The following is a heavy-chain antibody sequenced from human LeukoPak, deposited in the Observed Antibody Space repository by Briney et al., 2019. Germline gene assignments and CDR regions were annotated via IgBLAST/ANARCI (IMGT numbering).Heavy chain of an antibody. J-gene: IGHJ5*02. CDR2: IYYSGST. CDR1: GGSISSSSYY. D-gene: IGHD3-10*01. Sequence: XTLXXTXTVXGGSISSSSYYWGWIRQPPGKGLEWIGSIYYSGSTYYNPSLKSRFTLSLDTSKNQFSLRLSSVTAADTAVYXXXXLRLRWFGEGVWFDPWGQGTLVTVSS. CDR3: XXLRLRWFGEGVWFDP. V-gene: IGHV4-39*07.